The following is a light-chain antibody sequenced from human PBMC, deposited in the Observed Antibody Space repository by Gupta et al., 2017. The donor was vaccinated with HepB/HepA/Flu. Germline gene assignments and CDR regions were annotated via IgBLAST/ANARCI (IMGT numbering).Light chain of an antibody. CDR2: SAS. V-gene: IGKV1-39*01. CDR3: QQSYDIPFT. Sequence: DIQMTQSPSSLSASMGDRVTITCRASQIITTYLSWYQQKPGKAPRLLISSASRLQSGVPSRFSGSGSGTDFTLTISSLQLEDFATYYCQQSYDIPFTFGPGTTVDI. CDR1: QIITTY. J-gene: IGKJ3*01.